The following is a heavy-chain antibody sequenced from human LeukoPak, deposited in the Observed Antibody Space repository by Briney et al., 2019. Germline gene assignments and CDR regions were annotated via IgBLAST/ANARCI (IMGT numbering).Heavy chain of an antibody. CDR1: GGSISSYY. CDR2: IYYSGST. CDR3: ARDVYYYDSSGYYPPLSYFDY. D-gene: IGHD3-22*01. Sequence: PSETLSLTCTVSGGSISSYYWSWIRQHPGKGLEWIGYIYYSGSTYYNPSLKSRVTISVDTSKNQFSLKLSSVTAADTAVYYCARDVYYYDSSGYYPPLSYFDYWGQGTLVTVSS. J-gene: IGHJ4*02. V-gene: IGHV4-59*06.